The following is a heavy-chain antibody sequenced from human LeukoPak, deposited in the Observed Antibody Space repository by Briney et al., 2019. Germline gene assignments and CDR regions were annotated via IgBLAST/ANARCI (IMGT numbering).Heavy chain of an antibody. CDR3: AREATYCGGDCYSGIYYYKDV. CDR2: IYYSGST. Sequence: SETLSLTCTVSGGSISSYYWSWIRQPPGKGLEWIGYIYYSGSTNYNPSLKSRVTISVDTSKNQLSLKLSSVTAADTAVYYCAREATYCGGDCYSGIYYYKDVWGKGTTVTVSS. J-gene: IGHJ6*03. V-gene: IGHV4-59*01. CDR1: GGSISSYY. D-gene: IGHD2-21*01.